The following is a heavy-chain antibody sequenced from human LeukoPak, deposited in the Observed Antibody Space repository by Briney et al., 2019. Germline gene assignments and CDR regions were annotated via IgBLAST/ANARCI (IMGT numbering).Heavy chain of an antibody. V-gene: IGHV1-8*01. Sequence: ASVKVSCKASGYTFTSYDINWVRQATGQGLEWTGWMNPNSGNTGYAQKFQGRVTMTRNTSISTASMALSSLRSEDTAVYYCARGRVGALDYWGQGTLVTVSS. CDR3: ARGRVGALDY. J-gene: IGHJ4*02. CDR1: GYTFTSYD. D-gene: IGHD1-26*01. CDR2: MNPNSGNT.